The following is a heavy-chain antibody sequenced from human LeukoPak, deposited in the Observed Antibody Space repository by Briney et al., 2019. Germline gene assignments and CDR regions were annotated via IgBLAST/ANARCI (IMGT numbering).Heavy chain of an antibody. CDR1: GYTFTGYY. V-gene: IGHV1-2*02. Sequence: ASVKVSCKASGYTFTGYYMHWVRQAPGQGLEWMGWINPNSGGTNYAQKFQGRVTMTRDTSISTAYMELSRLRSDDTAVYYCARDYGYCSGGSRYSFLDYWGQGTLVTVSS. CDR3: ARDYGYCSGGSRYSFLDY. CDR2: INPNSGGT. D-gene: IGHD2-15*01. J-gene: IGHJ4*02.